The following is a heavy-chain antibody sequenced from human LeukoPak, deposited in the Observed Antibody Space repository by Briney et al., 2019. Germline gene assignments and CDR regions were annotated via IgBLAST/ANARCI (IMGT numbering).Heavy chain of an antibody. CDR1: GFNFEEYA. CDR2: INWRGSSI. D-gene: IGHD3-10*01. Sequence: PGGSLRLSCVASGFNFEEYAMGWVRQVPGKGLEWISRINWRGSSIGYGEPVKGRFTISRDNAKNSLFLQMDSLRSDDTALYYCARTLKEGGLGVPNAPFDFWGQGTLVTVSS. J-gene: IGHJ4*02. V-gene: IGHV3-20*04. CDR3: ARTLKEGGLGVPNAPFDF.